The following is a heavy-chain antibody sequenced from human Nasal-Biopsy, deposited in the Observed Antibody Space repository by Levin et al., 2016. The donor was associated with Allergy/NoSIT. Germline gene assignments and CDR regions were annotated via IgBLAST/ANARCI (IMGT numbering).Heavy chain of an antibody. CDR2: IYDSDST. J-gene: IGHJ4*02. D-gene: IGHD2-15*01. CDR3: ARGLYCSGGHCLGFDY. Sequence: SETLSLTCIVSGGSVSSGSYYWTWIRQPPGKGLEWIGYIYDSDSTKYNPSLKGRVSTSVDTSKNQFSLKLTSATAADTAVYYCARGLYCSGGHCLGFDYWGQGSLVTVSS. CDR1: GGSVSSGSYY. V-gene: IGHV4-61*01.